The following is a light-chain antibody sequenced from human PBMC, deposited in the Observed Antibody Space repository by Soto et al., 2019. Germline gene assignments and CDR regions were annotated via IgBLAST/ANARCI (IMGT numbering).Light chain of an antibody. CDR1: SSDVGGYNY. Sequence: QSALTQPASVSGSPGQSITISCTGTSSDVGGYNYVSWYQQHPGKAPKLMIYDVSNRPSGVSNRFSGSKSGNTASLTISGLQEDDEADYYCSSSTRSSTLVVFGGGTKLTVL. J-gene: IGLJ3*02. V-gene: IGLV2-14*01. CDR3: SSSTRSSTLVV. CDR2: DVS.